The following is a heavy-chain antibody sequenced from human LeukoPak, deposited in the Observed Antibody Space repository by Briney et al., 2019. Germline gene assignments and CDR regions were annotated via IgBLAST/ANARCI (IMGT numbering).Heavy chain of an antibody. Sequence: HSGGSLRLSCAASGFTVSSNYMSWVRQAPGKGLEWVSVIYSGGSTYYADSVKGRFTISRDNSKNTLYLQMNSLRAEDTAVYYCARVPSYYDFWSGYFYWGQGTLVTVSS. J-gene: IGHJ4*02. D-gene: IGHD3-3*01. CDR2: IYSGGST. V-gene: IGHV3-66*01. CDR1: GFTVSSNY. CDR3: ARVPSYYDFWSGYFY.